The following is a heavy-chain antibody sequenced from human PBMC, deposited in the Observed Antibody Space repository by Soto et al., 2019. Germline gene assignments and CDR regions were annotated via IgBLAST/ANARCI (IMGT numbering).Heavy chain of an antibody. Sequence: SGPTLVNPTQTLTLTCTFSGFSLSTSGVGVGWIRQPPGEALEWLAIIFWDDDERYNPSLMTRLTITKDTSKNQVVLTMTNMDPADTATYYCAHRTYCSGGSGYDYWDQGTLGTVSS. J-gene: IGHJ4*02. D-gene: IGHD2-15*01. CDR1: GFSLSTSGVG. CDR3: AHRTYCSGGSGYDY. CDR2: IFWDDDE. V-gene: IGHV2-5*02.